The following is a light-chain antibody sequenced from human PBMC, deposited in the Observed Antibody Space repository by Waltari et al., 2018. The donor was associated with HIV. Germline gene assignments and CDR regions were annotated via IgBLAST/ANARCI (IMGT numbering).Light chain of an antibody. CDR2: MND. V-gene: IGLV1-47*01. J-gene: IGLJ2*01. Sequence: QSVVTQPPSASGTLGQRVTISCSGGTSNIGSNYVYWYQHLPGTSPKLLIYMNDPRPSGVPNRIAGSKSGTPVSQAISGVRSEDEADYYCASGDDSLGGYWIFGGGTNLTVL. CDR3: ASGDDSLGGYWI. CDR1: TSNIGSNY.